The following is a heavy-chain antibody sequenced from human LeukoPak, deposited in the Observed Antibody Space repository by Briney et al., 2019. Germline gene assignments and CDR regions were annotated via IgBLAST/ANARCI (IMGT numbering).Heavy chain of an antibody. CDR3: ARDLGGSYYIDY. Sequence: SETLSLTCTVSGGSISSYYWSWIRQPPGKGLEWIGYIYYSGSTNYNPSLKSRVTISVDTSKNQFSLKLSSVTAADTAVYYCARDLGGSYYIDYWGQGTLVTVSS. J-gene: IGHJ4*02. D-gene: IGHD1-26*01. V-gene: IGHV4-59*01. CDR2: IYYSGST. CDR1: GGSISSYY.